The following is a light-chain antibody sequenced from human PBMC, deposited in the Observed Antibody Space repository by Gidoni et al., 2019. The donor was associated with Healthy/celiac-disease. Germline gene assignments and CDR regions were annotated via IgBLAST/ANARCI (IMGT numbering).Light chain of an antibody. CDR1: PSVSSY. V-gene: IGKV3-11*01. CDR2: DAS. Sequence: EIVLTQSPATLSLSPGERATLSCRASPSVSSYLAWYQQKPGQAPRLLIYDASNRATGIPARFSGSGYGTDFTLTISSLEPEDFAVYYCQKRSNWPPITFGQGTRLEIK. CDR3: QKRSNWPPIT. J-gene: IGKJ5*01.